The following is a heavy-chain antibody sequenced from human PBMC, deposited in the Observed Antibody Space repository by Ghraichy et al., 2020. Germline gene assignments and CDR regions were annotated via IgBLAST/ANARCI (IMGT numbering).Heavy chain of an antibody. Sequence: GGSLRLSCAASGFTFSTYWMHWVRQVPGKGLEWVSRISTDDSDEYRTAYADSVEGRFTISGDNARNTLYLQMNSLRAEDTAVYYCARDPRTHCSGGSCYYFDYWGHGTLVTVSS. CDR1: GFTFSTYW. CDR3: ARDPRTHCSGGSCYYFDY. D-gene: IGHD2-15*01. V-gene: IGHV3-74*01. CDR2: ISTDDSDEYRT. J-gene: IGHJ4*01.